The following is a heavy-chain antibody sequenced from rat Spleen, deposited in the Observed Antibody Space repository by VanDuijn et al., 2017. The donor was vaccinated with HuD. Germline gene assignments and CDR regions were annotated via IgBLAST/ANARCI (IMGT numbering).Heavy chain of an antibody. CDR3: TRKYTTDYYWYFDF. V-gene: IGHV5-7*01. Sequence: EVQLVESGGGLVQPGRSMKLSCAASGFTFSDYTMAWVRQAPKKGLEWVATINYDGSTVHYRDSVKGRFTVSRDNAKSTLYLQMNSLWSEDTATYFCTRKYTTDYYWYFDFWGQGVMVTVSS. D-gene: IGHD1-6*01. J-gene: IGHJ2*01. CDR1: GFTFSDYT. CDR2: INYDGSTV.